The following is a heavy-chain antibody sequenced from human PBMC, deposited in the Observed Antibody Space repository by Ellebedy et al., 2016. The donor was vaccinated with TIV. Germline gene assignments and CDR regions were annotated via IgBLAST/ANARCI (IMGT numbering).Heavy chain of an antibody. CDR1: GFTFTNYW. CDR3: AREGVGGFDY. V-gene: IGHV3-7*03. CDR2: IKQDGSEK. D-gene: IGHD3-10*01. Sequence: PGGSLRLSCAASGFTFTNYWLSWVPQAPGKGLEWVANIKQDGSEKDYVDSVKGRFTISRDNAKNSLYLQMNSLRAEDTAVYYCAREGVGGFDYWGQGTLVTVSS. J-gene: IGHJ4*01.